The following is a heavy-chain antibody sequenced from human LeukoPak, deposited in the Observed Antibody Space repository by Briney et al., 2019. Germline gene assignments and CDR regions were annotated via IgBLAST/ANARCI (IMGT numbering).Heavy chain of an antibody. Sequence: GGSLRLSCAASGFTFSSYSMNWVRQAPGKGLEWVSSISSSSSYIYYADSVKGRFTISRDHAKNSLYLQMNSLRAEDTAVYYCASWDCSGGSCYSRNWFDPWGQGTLSPSPQ. CDR2: ISSSSSYI. V-gene: IGHV3-21*01. D-gene: IGHD2-15*01. CDR1: GFTFSSYS. J-gene: IGHJ5*02. CDR3: ASWDCSGGSCYSRNWFDP.